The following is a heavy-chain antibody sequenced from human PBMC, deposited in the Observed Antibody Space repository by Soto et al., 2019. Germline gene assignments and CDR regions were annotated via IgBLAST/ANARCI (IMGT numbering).Heavy chain of an antibody. CDR1: GVSTSIYY. CDR2: IYYSGST. V-gene: IGHV4-59*06. J-gene: IGHJ6*02. Sequence: SETLSLTCSVSGVSTSIYYWTWIRQSAGKGLEWIGYIYYSGSTYYNPSLKSRVTISVDTSKNQFSLKLSSVTAADTAVYYCARTPGGYSYGWEYYYYGMDVWGQGTTVTVSS. D-gene: IGHD5-18*01. CDR3: ARTPGGYSYGWEYYYYGMDV.